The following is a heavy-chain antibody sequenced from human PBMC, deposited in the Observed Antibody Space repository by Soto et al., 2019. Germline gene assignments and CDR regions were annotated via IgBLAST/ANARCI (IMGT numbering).Heavy chain of an antibody. V-gene: IGHV3-15*01. CDR2: IKRQADGGTT. Sequence: EVQLVESGGGLLKPGDSLRLSCATSGFTFSDTYLSWVRQAPGKGLEWVGRIKRQADGGTTDYAAPVKDRFTISRDDSKNTLYLQMNSLKNEDTALYYCTTGLSNGYYNFDYWGQGTLVTVSS. CDR1: GFTFSDTY. D-gene: IGHD3-22*01. CDR3: TTGLSNGYYNFDY. J-gene: IGHJ4*02.